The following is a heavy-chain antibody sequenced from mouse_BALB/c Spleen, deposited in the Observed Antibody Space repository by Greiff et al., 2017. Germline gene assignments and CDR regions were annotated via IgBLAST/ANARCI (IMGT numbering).Heavy chain of an antibody. Sequence: EVKLMESGGGLVQPGGSRKLSCAASGFTFSSFGMHWVRQAPEKGLEWVAYISSGGSTYYPDSVKGRFTISRDNARNILYLQMSSLRSEDTAMYYCARAGTDYAMDYWGQGTSVTVSS. V-gene: IGHV5-6-5*01. D-gene: IGHD2-14*01. CDR3: ARAGTDYAMDY. CDR2: ISSGGST. CDR1: GFTFSSFG. J-gene: IGHJ4*01.